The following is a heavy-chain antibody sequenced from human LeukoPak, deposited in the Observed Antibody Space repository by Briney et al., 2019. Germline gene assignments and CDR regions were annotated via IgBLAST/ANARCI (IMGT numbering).Heavy chain of an antibody. CDR2: IWYDGSNK. D-gene: IGHD3-10*01. J-gene: IGHJ4*02. V-gene: IGHV3-33*01. CDR1: GFTFSSYG. Sequence: GGSLRLSCAASGFTFSSYGMHWVRQAPGKGLEWVAVIWYDGSNKYYADSVKGRFTISRDNSKNTLYLQMNSLRAEDTAVYYCARIHYGSGSSSLFDYWGQGTLVTVSS. CDR3: ARIHYGSGSSSLFDY.